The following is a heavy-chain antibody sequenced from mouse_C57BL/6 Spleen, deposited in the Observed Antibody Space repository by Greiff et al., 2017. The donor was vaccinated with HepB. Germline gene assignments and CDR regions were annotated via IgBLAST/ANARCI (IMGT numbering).Heavy chain of an antibody. J-gene: IGHJ3*01. CDR2: IYPRSGNT. CDR1: GYTFTSYG. D-gene: IGHD3-2*02. CDR3: ARSGTAQATRLFAY. V-gene: IGHV1-81*01. Sequence: QVQLQQSGAELARPGASVKLSCKASGYTFTSYGISWVKQRTGQGLEWIGEIYPRSGNTYYNEKFKGKATLTADKSSSTAYMELRSLTPEDSAVYFCARSGTAQATRLFAYWGQGTLVTVSA.